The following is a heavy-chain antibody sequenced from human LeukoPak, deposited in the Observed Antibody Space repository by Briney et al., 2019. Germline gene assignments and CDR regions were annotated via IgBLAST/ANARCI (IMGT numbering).Heavy chain of an antibody. CDR2: IYYSGST. CDR1: GGSISSSSYY. J-gene: IGHJ5*02. D-gene: IGHD6-13*01. Sequence: SETLSLTCTVSGGSISSSSYYWGWIRQPPGKGLEWIGSIYYSGSTYYNPSPKSRVTISVDTSKNQFSLKLSSVTAADTAVYYCARIIAAAGRDSRDTPNWFDPWGQGTLVTVSS. V-gene: IGHV4-39*01. CDR3: ARIIAAAGRDSRDTPNWFDP.